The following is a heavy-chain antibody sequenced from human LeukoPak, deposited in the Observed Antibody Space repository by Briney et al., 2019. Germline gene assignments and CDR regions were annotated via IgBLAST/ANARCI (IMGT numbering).Heavy chain of an antibody. D-gene: IGHD3-22*01. Sequence: PGGSLRLSCAASGFTFSSYAMSWVRQAPGKGLEWVSSISSSSRYKYHADSVKGRFTISRDNAKNSLYLQMNSLRAEDTAVYYCARDAPYRYYYDSGGYYPFDYWGQGTLVTVSS. CDR3: ARDAPYRYYYDSGGYYPFDY. J-gene: IGHJ4*02. CDR1: GFTFSSYA. CDR2: ISSSSRYK. V-gene: IGHV3-21*01.